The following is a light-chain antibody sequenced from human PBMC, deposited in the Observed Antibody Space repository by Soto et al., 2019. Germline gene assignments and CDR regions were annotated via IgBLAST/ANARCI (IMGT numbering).Light chain of an antibody. CDR1: QSVSSNY. J-gene: IGKJ1*01. V-gene: IGKV3-20*01. Sequence: ESVLTQSPGTLSLSPGERATLSCRASQSVSSNYLAWYQQKPGQAPRLLIYGASTRATGIPDRFSGSGSGTDFPLTISRLEPEDSAGYYCQQYGSSPTWPFGKGTKVEIK. CDR2: GAS. CDR3: QQYGSSPTWP.